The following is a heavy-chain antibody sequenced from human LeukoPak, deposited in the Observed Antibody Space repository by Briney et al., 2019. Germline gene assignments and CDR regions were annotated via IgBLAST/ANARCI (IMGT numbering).Heavy chain of an antibody. V-gene: IGHV3-64D*06. CDR3: VKGSQVVYSPSFDY. D-gene: IGHD2-2*01. CDR1: GFTFSNYA. CDR2: VGTSGIST. J-gene: IGHJ4*02. Sequence: PGGSLRLSCSASGFTFSNYALHWVRQAPGKGLQYVSAVGTSGISTYYADSVKGRFTISRDNSKNTLYLQMSSLRPEDTAVYYCVKGSQVVYSPSFDYWDQGTLVTVSS.